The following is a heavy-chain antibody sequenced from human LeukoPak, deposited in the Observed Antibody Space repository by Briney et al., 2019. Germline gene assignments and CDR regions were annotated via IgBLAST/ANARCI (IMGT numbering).Heavy chain of an antibody. V-gene: IGHV4-39*02. CDR1: GGSISSSSYY. D-gene: IGHD6-6*01. CDR2: IYYSGST. Sequence: SETLSLTCAVSGGSISSSSYYWGWSRQPPGKGLEWIGSIYYSGSTYYNPSLKSRVTISVDTSKNQFSLKLSSVTAADTAVYYCARDWGVSARPGYMDVWGKGTTVTVSS. J-gene: IGHJ6*03. CDR3: ARDWGVSARPGYMDV.